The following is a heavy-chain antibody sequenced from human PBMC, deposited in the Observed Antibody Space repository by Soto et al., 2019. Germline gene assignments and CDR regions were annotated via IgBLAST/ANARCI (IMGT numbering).Heavy chain of an antibody. CDR3: ARDRIITLGGVIVRPLDY. CDR2: IVVGSGNT. V-gene: IGHV1-58*02. Sequence: SVKVSCKASGFTFTSSAMQWVRQARGQRLEWIGWIVVGSGNTNYAQKFQGRVTITADESTSTAYMELSSLRSEDTAVYYCARDRIITLGGVIVRPLDYWGQGTLVTVSS. J-gene: IGHJ4*02. CDR1: GFTFTSSA. D-gene: IGHD3-16*02.